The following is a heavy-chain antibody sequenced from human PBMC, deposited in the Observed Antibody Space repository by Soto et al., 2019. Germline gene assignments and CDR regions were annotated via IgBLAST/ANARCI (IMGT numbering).Heavy chain of an antibody. J-gene: IGHJ6*02. CDR2: ISTSGGST. CDR1: GFTFSSYA. V-gene: IGHV3-23*01. CDR3: SLSDRYYGMDV. Sequence: EVQLLESGGGLVQPGGSLRLSCAASGFTFSSYAMRWVRQAPGKGLEWVSSISTSGGSTYYEDSVKGRFTISRDNSNNTLDLQMNSLRAEGTAVYYCSLSDRYYGMDVGGLGTTVTVSS.